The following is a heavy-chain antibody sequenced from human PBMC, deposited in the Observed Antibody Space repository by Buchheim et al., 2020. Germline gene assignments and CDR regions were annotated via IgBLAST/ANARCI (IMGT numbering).Heavy chain of an antibody. CDR2: ISSSSSYT. J-gene: IGHJ5*02. CDR3: ARVPGCSSTSCFGVRWFDP. D-gene: IGHD2-2*01. CDR1: GFTFSDYY. V-gene: IGHV3-11*05. Sequence: QVQLVESGGGLVKPGGSLRLSCAASGFTFSDYYMSWIRQAPGKGLEWVSYISSSSSYTNYADSVKGRFTISRDNAKNSLYLQMNSLRAEDTAVYYCARVPGCSSTSCFGVRWFDPWGQGTL.